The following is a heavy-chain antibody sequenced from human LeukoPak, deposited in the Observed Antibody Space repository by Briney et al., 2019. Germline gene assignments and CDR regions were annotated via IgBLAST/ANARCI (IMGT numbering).Heavy chain of an antibody. Sequence: PSETLSLTCTVSGGSISSYYWSWIRQPPGKGLEWIGYIYTSGNTNYNPSLKSRVTISVDTSKNQFSLKLSSVTAADTAVYYCAGESGGWSLYAFDIWGQGTMVTVSS. CDR3: AGESGGWSLYAFDI. D-gene: IGHD6-19*01. V-gene: IGHV4-4*09. CDR2: IYTSGNT. CDR1: GGSISSYY. J-gene: IGHJ3*02.